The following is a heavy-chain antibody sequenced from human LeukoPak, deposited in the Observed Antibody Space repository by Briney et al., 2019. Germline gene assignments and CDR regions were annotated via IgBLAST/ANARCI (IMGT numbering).Heavy chain of an antibody. Sequence: GGSLRLSCAASGFTFSSYAMHWVRQAPGKGLEWVAVISHDGSNKYYADSVRGRFTISRDNSKNTLYLQMSSLRAEDTAVYYCARAAYYYGSGSYPNWFDPWGQGTLVTVSS. CDR2: ISHDGSNK. CDR1: GFTFSSYA. J-gene: IGHJ5*02. V-gene: IGHV3-30*04. CDR3: ARAAYYYGSGSYPNWFDP. D-gene: IGHD3-10*01.